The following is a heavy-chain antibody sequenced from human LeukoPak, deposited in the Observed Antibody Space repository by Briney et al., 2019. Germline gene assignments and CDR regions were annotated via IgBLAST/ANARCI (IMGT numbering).Heavy chain of an antibody. V-gene: IGHV4-34*01. CDR1: GGSFSGYY. CDR2: INHSGST. D-gene: IGHD6-13*01. Sequence: PSETLSLTRAVYGGSFSGYYWSWIRQPPGKGLEWIGEINHSGSTNYNPSLKSRVTISVDTSKNQFSLKLSSVTAADTAVYYCARVEGAAALDYWGQGTLVTVSS. J-gene: IGHJ4*02. CDR3: ARVEGAAALDY.